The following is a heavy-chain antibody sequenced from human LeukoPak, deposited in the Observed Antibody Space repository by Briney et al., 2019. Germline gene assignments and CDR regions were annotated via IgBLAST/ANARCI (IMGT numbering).Heavy chain of an antibody. CDR3: ARDRRIGLFDY. CDR1: GFTFSSYA. D-gene: IGHD1-14*01. CDR2: ISYDGSNK. Sequence: PGGSLRLSCAASGFTFSSYAMHWARQAPGKGLEWVAVISYDGSNKYYADSVKGRFTISRDNSKNTLYLQMNSLRAEDTAVYYCARDRRIGLFDYWGQGTLVTVSS. V-gene: IGHV3-30-3*01. J-gene: IGHJ4*02.